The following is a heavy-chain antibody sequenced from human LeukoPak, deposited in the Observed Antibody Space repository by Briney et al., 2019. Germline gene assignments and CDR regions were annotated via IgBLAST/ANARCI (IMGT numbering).Heavy chain of an antibody. D-gene: IGHD7-27*01. CDR2: INPNSGGT. CDR1: GYTFTGYY. J-gene: IGHJ4*02. Sequence: GASVKVSCKASGYTFTGYYMHWVRQAPGQGLEWMGWINPNSGGTNYAQKFQGRVTMTRDTSISTAYMELSRLRSDDTAVCYCAREMRLGKLSKLDYWGQGTLVTVSS. CDR3: AREMRLGKLSKLDY. V-gene: IGHV1-2*02.